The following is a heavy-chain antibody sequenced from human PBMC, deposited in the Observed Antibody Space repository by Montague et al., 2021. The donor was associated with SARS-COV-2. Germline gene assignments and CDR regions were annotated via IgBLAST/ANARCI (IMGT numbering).Heavy chain of an antibody. CDR3: AKDATIFWFERGRGTFDH. J-gene: IGHJ4*02. Sequence: SLRLSCAASGFTFNSFGMHWVRQAPGQGLEWVAVISYDGSIQYYADSVEGRFTISRDWSKNTLYLQMSSLRPEDTAVYYCAKDATIFWFERGRGTFDHWGQGTLVAVSS. V-gene: IGHV3-30*18. CDR1: GFTFNSFG. D-gene: IGHD3-10*01. CDR2: ISYDGSIQ.